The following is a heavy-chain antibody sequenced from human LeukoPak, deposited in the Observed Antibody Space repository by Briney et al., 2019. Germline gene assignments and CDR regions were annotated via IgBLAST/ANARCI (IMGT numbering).Heavy chain of an antibody. Sequence: GRSLRLPCAASGFTFDDYAMHWVRQAPGKGLEWVSGISWNSGSIGYADSVKGRFTISRDNAKNSLYLQMSSLRAEDTALYYCARTVAGYPYYYYYYMDVWGKGTTVTISS. CDR1: GFTFDDYA. CDR2: ISWNSGSI. J-gene: IGHJ6*03. CDR3: ARTVAGYPYYYYYYMDV. D-gene: IGHD6-19*01. V-gene: IGHV3-9*01.